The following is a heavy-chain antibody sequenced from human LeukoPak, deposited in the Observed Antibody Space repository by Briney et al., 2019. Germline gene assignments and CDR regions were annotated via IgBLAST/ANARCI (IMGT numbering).Heavy chain of an antibody. D-gene: IGHD6-19*01. CDR2: IYYSGST. Sequence: SETLSLTCPVSGGSISSYFWSWIRQPPGKGLEWIGYIYYSGSTNYNPSLKSRVTISVDTSKNQFSLKLSSVTAADTAVYYCARDNKGSGWYNYYYGMDVWGQGTTVTVSS. J-gene: IGHJ6*02. CDR3: ARDNKGSGWYNYYYGMDV. V-gene: IGHV4-59*01. CDR1: GGSISSYF.